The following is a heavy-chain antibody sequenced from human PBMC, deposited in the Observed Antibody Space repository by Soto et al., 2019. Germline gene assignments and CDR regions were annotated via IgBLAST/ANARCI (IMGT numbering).Heavy chain of an antibody. D-gene: IGHD6-6*01. J-gene: IGHJ6*02. Sequence: SVKVSCKASGFTFTSSAVQWVRQARGQRLEWIGWIVVGSGNTNYAQKFQERVTITRDMSTSTAYMELSSLRSEDTAVYYCAAASSSSSHYYYYGMDVWGQGTTVTVSS. CDR1: GFTFTSSA. CDR2: IVVGSGNT. V-gene: IGHV1-58*01. CDR3: AAASSSSSHYYYYGMDV.